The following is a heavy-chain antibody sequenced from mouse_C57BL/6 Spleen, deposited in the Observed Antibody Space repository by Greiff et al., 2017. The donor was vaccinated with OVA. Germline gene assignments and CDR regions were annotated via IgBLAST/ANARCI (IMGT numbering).Heavy chain of an antibody. V-gene: IGHV1-18*01. D-gene: IGHD2-4*01. Sequence: VQLQQSGPELVKPGASVKIPCKASGYTFTDYNMDWVKQSHGKSLEWIGDINPNNGGTIYNQKFKGKATLTIDKSSSTAYMELRSLTSEDTAVYYCARDYDYDGPGFAYWGQGTLVTVSA. CDR1: GYTFTDYN. CDR2: INPNNGGT. CDR3: ARDYDYDGPGFAY. J-gene: IGHJ3*01.